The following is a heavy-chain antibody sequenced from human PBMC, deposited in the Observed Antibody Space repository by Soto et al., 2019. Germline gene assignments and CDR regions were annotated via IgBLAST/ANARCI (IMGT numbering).Heavy chain of an antibody. V-gene: IGHV1-24*01. CDR3: ATTFIAVSERAAFDI. CDR2: FDPEDGET. Sequence: ASVKVSCKVSGYTLTELSMHWVRQAPGKGLEWMGGFDPEDGETIYAQKFQGRVTMTEDTSTDTAYMELSSLRSEDTAVYYCATTFIAVSERAAFDIWGQGTMVTVSS. CDR1: GYTLTELS. J-gene: IGHJ3*02. D-gene: IGHD6-19*01.